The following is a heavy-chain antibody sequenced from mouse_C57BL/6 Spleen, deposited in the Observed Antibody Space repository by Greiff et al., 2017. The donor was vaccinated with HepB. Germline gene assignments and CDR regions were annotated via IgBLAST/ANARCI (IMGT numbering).Heavy chain of an antibody. J-gene: IGHJ4*01. D-gene: IGHD2-3*01. CDR3: ARSGDGYLYYAMDY. Sequence: QVQLKESGAELARPGASVKLSCKASGYTFTSYGISWVKQRTGQGLEWIGEIYPRSGNTYYNEKFKGKATLTADKSSSTAYMELRSLTSEDSAVYFCARSGDGYLYYAMDYWGQGTSVTVSS. V-gene: IGHV1-81*01. CDR1: GYTFTSYG. CDR2: IYPRSGNT.